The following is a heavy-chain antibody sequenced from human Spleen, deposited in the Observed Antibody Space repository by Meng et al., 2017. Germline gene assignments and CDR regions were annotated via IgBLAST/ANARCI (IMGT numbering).Heavy chain of an antibody. D-gene: IGHD6-13*01. Sequence: ASVKVSCKASGDTFSSYAFSWVRQAPGQGLEWMGRINPKSGDTHYAQRFQGRVTMTGDTSISTAYMELSGLRSDDTAMYYCAREEDISAAGKLFGDYWGQGTLVTVSS. CDR2: INPKSGDT. V-gene: IGHV1-2*06. J-gene: IGHJ4*02. CDR3: AREEDISAAGKLFGDY. CDR1: GDTFSSYA.